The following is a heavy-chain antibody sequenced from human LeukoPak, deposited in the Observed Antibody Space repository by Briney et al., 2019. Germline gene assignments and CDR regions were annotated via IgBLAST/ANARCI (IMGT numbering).Heavy chain of an antibody. D-gene: IGHD5-24*01. CDR1: GGSISSSSYY. J-gene: IGHJ4*02. Sequence: SETLSLTCTVSGGSISSSSYYWGWIRQPPGKGLEWIGSIYYSGSTYYNPSLKSRVTISVDTSKNQFSLKLSSVTAADTAVYYCLSGRYAVDYWGQGTLVTVSS. CDR2: IYYSGST. CDR3: LSGRYAVDY. V-gene: IGHV4-39*01.